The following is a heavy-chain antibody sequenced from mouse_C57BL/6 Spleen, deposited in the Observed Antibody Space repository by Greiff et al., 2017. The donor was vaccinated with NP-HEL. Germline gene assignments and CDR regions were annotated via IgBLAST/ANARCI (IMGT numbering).Heavy chain of an antibody. V-gene: IGHV1-50*01. CDR1: GYTFTSYW. CDR3: ASITTVVPYYAMDY. J-gene: IGHJ4*01. D-gene: IGHD1-1*01. CDR2: IDPSDSYT. Sequence: QVQLQQPGAELVKPGASVKLSCKASGYTFTSYWMQWVKQRPGQGLEWIGEIDPSDSYTNYNQKFKGKATLTVDTSSSTAYMKLSSLTSEDSAVYYCASITTVVPYYAMDYWGQGTSVTVSS.